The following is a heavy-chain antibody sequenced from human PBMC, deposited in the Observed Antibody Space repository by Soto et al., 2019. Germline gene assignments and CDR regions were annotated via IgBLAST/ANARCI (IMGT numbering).Heavy chain of an antibody. J-gene: IGHJ6*04. CDR2: ISSSSSYI. Sequence: PGGSLRISCAASGFTFSSYSMNWVRQAPGKGLEWVSSISSSSSYIYYADSVKGRFTISRDNAKNSLYLQMNSLRAEDTAVYYCARVVRSTVRGYSGHGDVWGKGTXVPVSS. D-gene: IGHD5-12*01. CDR1: GFTFSSYS. CDR3: ARVVRSTVRGYSGHGDV. V-gene: IGHV3-21*01.